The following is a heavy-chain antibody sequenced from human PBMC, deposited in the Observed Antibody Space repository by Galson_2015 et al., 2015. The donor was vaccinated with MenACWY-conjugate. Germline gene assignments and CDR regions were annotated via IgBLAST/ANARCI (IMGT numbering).Heavy chain of an antibody. Sequence: QSGAEVKKPGESLKISCKGSGYSFPNSWIGWVRQMPGKGLEWMGIIYPGDSDTRYSPSFQGQVTISADTSTNTAYLQWTSLKASDTAMYYCARLGNYRLDYWGQGTLVTVSS. CDR3: ARLGNYRLDY. V-gene: IGHV5-51*01. J-gene: IGHJ4*02. D-gene: IGHD1-7*01. CDR2: IYPGDSDT. CDR1: GYSFPNSW.